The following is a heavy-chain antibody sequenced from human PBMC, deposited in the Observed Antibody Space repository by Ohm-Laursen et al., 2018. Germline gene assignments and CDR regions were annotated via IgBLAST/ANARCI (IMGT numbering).Heavy chain of an antibody. CDR2: ISAGGGNT. D-gene: IGHD4-11*01. Sequence: SLRLSCSATGFTLSSYAMSWVRQAPGKGLEWVSAISAGGGNTYYADSVKGRFTISRDNSKNTLYLQMNSLRAEDTAVYYCAKRDVSNYHCFDSWGQGTLVTVSS. V-gene: IGHV3-23*01. CDR1: GFTLSSYA. J-gene: IGHJ4*02. CDR3: AKRDVSNYHCFDS.